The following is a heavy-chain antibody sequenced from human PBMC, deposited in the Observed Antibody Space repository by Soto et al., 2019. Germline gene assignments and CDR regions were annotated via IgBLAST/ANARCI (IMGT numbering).Heavy chain of an antibody. V-gene: IGHV3-21*01. CDR3: ARVPAASDRTAFYYVSKFFYFDY. Sequence: SGGSLRLSCAASGFTFSNSTMNWVRQAPGKGLEWVECITSSGSFIYYADSMKGRFTISRDDAKKSLYLQMNSLRAEDTAVYYCARVPAASDRTAFYYVSKFFYFDYWGRGTQVTVSS. CDR2: ITSSGSFI. CDR1: GFTFSNST. D-gene: IGHD3-22*01. J-gene: IGHJ4*02.